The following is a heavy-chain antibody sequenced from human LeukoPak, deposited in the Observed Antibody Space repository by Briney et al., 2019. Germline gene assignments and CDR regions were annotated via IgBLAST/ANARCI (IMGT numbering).Heavy chain of an antibody. J-gene: IGHJ4*02. D-gene: IGHD6-25*01. CDR1: GGSISCHY. CDR3: ASLSVAAADSHYFGS. V-gene: IGHV4-59*08. CDR2: IYYSGGT. Sequence: PSETLSLTCSFSGGSISCHYWSWIRQTPGKGLEWIGYIYYSGGTNYNPSLESRVTISVDTSKNQFSLKLSSVTAADTAVYYCASLSVAAADSHYFGSWGQGTLVTVSS.